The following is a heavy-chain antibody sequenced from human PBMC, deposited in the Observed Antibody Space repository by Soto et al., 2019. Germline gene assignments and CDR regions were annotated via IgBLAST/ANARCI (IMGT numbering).Heavy chain of an antibody. J-gene: IGHJ4*02. CDR3: AGAPYYYGSAF. CDR2: ISGGGTTT. CDR1: GFRFSDHY. V-gene: IGHV3-11*01. D-gene: IGHD3-10*01. Sequence: QVQLVESGGGLVEPGGSLRLSCAASGFRFSDHYMTWIRQAPGKGLEWVSKISGGGTTTHYADSVKGRFTVSRDNAKNSLYLQMNSLRAEDTAVYYCAGAPYYYGSAFWGQGTLVTVSS.